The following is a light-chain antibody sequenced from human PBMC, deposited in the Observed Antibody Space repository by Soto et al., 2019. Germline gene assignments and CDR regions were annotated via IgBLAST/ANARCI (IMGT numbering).Light chain of an antibody. Sequence: QSVLTQSPSASASLGASVKLTCTLSSGHSSYAIAWHQKQPGKGPRYLMDLNNDGSHTKWDGIPDRFSGSRSGADRYLIISILQSEDEADYYCQTWGTGFQFFGGGTKLTVL. J-gene: IGLJ2*01. CDR1: SGHSSYA. V-gene: IGLV4-69*01. CDR2: LNNDGSH. CDR3: QTWGTGFQF.